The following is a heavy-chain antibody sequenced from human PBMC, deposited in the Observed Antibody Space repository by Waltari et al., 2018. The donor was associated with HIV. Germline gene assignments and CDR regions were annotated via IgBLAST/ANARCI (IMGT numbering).Heavy chain of an antibody. V-gene: IGHV1-69*06. Sequence: QEQLVQSGAEVKKPGSSVTVSCRASGCTFSHYGISWVRQALGQGPEWLGGISLRFGTAKNDQKYEGKGTFTADKYTSTAYMELRSLRQRDKAGYVCAGGTDSSSWYHVIHYYGMDVWGQGTTVTVSS. D-gene: IGHD6-13*01. CDR3: AGGTDSSSWYHVIHYYGMDV. CDR2: ISLRFGTA. CDR1: GCTFSHYG. J-gene: IGHJ6*02.